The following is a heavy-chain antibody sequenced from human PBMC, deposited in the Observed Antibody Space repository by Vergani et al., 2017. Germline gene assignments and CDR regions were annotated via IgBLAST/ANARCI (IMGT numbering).Heavy chain of an antibody. Sequence: QVQLQQWGAGLLKPSETLSLTCAVYGGSFSGYYWSWIRQPPGKGLEWIGESNHSGSTNYNPSLKSRVTISVDTSKHQFSLKLSSVTAADTAVYYCARASRVYSSSSHLGGYFQHWGQGTLVTVSS. CDR3: ARASRVYSSSSHLGGYFQH. CDR1: GGSFSGYY. J-gene: IGHJ1*01. D-gene: IGHD6-6*01. CDR2: SNHSGST. V-gene: IGHV4-34*01.